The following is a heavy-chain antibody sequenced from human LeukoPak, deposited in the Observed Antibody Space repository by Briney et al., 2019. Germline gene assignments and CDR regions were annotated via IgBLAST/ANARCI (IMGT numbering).Heavy chain of an antibody. Sequence: ASVKVSCKASGYTFTSYYIHWVRQAPGQGLEWMGIINPSGGSTSYAQKFQGRVTMTRDTSTSTVYMELSSLRSEDTAVYYCARGAPLRIAAAGSSLNYWGQGTLVTVSS. CDR2: INPSGGST. J-gene: IGHJ4*02. CDR1: GYTFTSYY. CDR3: ARGAPLRIAAAGSSLNY. V-gene: IGHV1-46*01. D-gene: IGHD6-13*01.